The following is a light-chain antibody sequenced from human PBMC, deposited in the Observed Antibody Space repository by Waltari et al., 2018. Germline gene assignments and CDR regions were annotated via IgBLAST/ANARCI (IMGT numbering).Light chain of an antibody. CDR1: QSVTNY. CDR3: QQRGTWPPIT. V-gene: IGKV3-11*01. J-gene: IGKJ5*01. CDR2: HAS. Sequence: EIVLTQSPVILSLSHGETATLSCRASQSVTNYLAWYQQRPGHAPRLLIYHASNRATGIPARFSGSGSGTDFTLTINSLEPEDFAVYYCQQRGTWPPITFGQGTRLEIK.